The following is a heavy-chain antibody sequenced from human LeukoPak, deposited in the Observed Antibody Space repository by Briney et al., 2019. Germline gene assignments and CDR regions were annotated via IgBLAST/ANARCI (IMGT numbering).Heavy chain of an antibody. CDR1: GFTFSNYA. J-gene: IGHJ3*01. CDR3: AREIYSSINDAFDV. Sequence: GGSLRLSCVASGFTFSNYAMHWVRQAPGKGLEYVSAISSNGGSPYYANSVKGRFTISRDNSRNTLYLQMGSLRPEDMAVYYCAREIYSSINDAFDVWGQGTLVTVSS. V-gene: IGHV3-64*01. CDR2: ISSNGGSP. D-gene: IGHD6-13*01.